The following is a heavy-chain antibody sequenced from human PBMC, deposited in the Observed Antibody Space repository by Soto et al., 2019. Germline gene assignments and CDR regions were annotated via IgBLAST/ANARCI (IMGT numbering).Heavy chain of an antibody. Sequence: PSETLSLTCTVSGASISNYYWSWVRQPPGKELEWIAYIHYNGNTNYNPSLTSRVTMSLDTSKNQFSLNLLSVTAADTAVYYCASLPCQRSSESCTSCCDFGQWGQGTLVTVSS. CDR2: IHYNGNT. D-gene: IGHD2-2*01. CDR3: ASLPCQRSSESCTSCCDFGQ. V-gene: IGHV4-59*01. CDR1: GASISNYY. J-gene: IGHJ4*02.